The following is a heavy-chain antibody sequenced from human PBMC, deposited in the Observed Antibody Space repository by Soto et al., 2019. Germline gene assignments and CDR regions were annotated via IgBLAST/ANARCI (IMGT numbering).Heavy chain of an antibody. J-gene: IGHJ5*02. CDR2: MNPNSGNT. CDR1: GYTFTSYD. V-gene: IGHV1-8*01. D-gene: IGHD6-13*01. CDR3: AREGIAAAGTWFDP. Sequence: ASVKVSCKASGYTFTSYDINWVRQATGQGLEWMGWMNPNSGNTGYAQKFQGRVTMTRNTSISTAYMELSSLRSEDTAVYYCAREGIAAAGTWFDPWGQGTLVTVSS.